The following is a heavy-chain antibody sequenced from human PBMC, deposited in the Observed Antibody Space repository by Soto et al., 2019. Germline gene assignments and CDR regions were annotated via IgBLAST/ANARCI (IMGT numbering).Heavy chain of an antibody. CDR2: IYRSGST. CDR3: VTNSASRYWHFDL. J-gene: IGHJ2*01. V-gene: IGHV4-30-2*01. CDR1: GGSISSGDYS. Sequence: QLQLQESGSGLVKPSQTLSLTCAVSGGSISSGDYSWSWIRQPPGKGLEWIGYIYRSGSTYYNPSLKSRVTMSIDGSKNKFSLRLTSVTAADTAVDYCVTNSASRYWHFDLWGRGTLVTVSS. D-gene: IGHD1-26*01.